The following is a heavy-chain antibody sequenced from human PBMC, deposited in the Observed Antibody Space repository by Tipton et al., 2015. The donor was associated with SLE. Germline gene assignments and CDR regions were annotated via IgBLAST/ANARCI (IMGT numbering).Heavy chain of an antibody. D-gene: IGHD2-2*01. V-gene: IGHV4-4*02. CDR3: AREGCSSTSCSGYYYISV. CDR2: IYYSGST. CDR1: GGSIRSSNW. J-gene: IGHJ6*03. Sequence: SLRLSCAVSGGSIRSSNWWSWVRQPPGKGLEWIGYIYYSGSTYYNPSPKSRVTISVDTSKNQFSLKLSSVTAADTAVYYCAREGCSSTSCSGYYYISVWGSPPTVTVSS.